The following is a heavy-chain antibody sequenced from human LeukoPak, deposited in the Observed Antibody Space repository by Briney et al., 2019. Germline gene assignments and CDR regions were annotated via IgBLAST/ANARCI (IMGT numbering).Heavy chain of an antibody. CDR2: IMKDGGVK. CDR1: GFTFTSYW. CDR3: ARNRDYDTFDY. J-gene: IGHJ4*02. Sequence: GGSLRLSWAPSGFTFTSYWMTSVRQAPGQGLKRRANIMKDGGVKQSLDSVKGRFTISRDNDKNSLYLQMNSLRAEDTAVYYCARNRDYDTFDYWGQGVLVTVSS. D-gene: IGHD5-12*01. V-gene: IGHV3-7*02.